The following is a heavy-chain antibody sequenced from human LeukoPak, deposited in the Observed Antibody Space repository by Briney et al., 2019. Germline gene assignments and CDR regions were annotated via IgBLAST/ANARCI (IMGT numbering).Heavy chain of an antibody. V-gene: IGHV3-74*03. J-gene: IGHJ4*02. CDR2: IDNAGSIT. D-gene: IGHD3-22*01. Sequence: GGSLRLSCAASGFTFSNYWIHWVRQAPGKGLVWVSRIDNAGSITTYADSVKGRFTISRDNAENTLYLQMNSLRVEDTAVYYCVRSAFYAGSGNYYDYWGQGTLVTVSS. CDR3: VRSAFYAGSGNYYDY. CDR1: GFTFSNYW.